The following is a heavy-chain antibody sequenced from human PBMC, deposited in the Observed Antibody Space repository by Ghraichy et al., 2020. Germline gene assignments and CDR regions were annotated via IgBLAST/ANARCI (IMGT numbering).Heavy chain of an antibody. CDR1: GFTFSSYS. CDR2: ISSSSSYI. V-gene: IGHV3-21*01. J-gene: IGHJ6*02. Sequence: GGSLRLSCAASGFTFSSYSMNWVRQAPGKGLEWVSSISSSSSYIYYADSVKGRFTISRDNAKNSLYLQMNSLRAEDTAVYYCARDQTGANSYYYYGMDVWGQGTTVTVSS. D-gene: IGHD2-8*01. CDR3: ARDQTGANSYYYYGMDV.